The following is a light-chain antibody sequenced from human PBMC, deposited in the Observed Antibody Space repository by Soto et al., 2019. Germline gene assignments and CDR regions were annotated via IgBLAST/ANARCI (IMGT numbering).Light chain of an antibody. J-gene: IGLJ1*01. V-gene: IGLV2-14*01. Sequence: LTQPASVSGSPGQSITISCTGTSSDVGGYNYVSWYQQHPGKAPKLMIYEVSNRPSGVSNRFSGSKSGNTASLTISGLQAVDEVDYYCTSYTSISLYVFGTGTKVTVL. CDR3: TSYTSISLYV. CDR2: EVS. CDR1: SSDVGGYNY.